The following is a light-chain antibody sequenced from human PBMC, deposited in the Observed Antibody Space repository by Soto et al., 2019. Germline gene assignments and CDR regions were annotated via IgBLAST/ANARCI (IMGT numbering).Light chain of an antibody. J-gene: IGLJ2*01. CDR2: EVI. CDR1: RSDIGDSNY. Sequence: QSVLTQPPSASGSPGQSVTISCTGSRSDIGDSNYVSWYQQHPRKAPKLIISEVINRPSGVPDRFSASKSGNTASLTISGLQAEDEADDYCASTAGSSRHVVFGGGTKLTVL. CDR3: ASTAGSSRHVV. V-gene: IGLV2-8*01.